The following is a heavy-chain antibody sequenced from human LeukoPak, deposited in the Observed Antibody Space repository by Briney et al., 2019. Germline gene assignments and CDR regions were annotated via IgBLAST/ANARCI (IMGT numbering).Heavy chain of an antibody. V-gene: IGHV4-59*01. CDR2: IYYSGST. J-gene: IGHJ5*02. D-gene: IGHD3-3*01. CDR1: GGSFSGYY. CDR3: ARTLNTGRYDFWSGYYVWFDP. Sequence: PSETLSLTCAVYGGSFSGYYWSWIRQPPGKGLEWIGYIYYSGSTNYNPSLKSRVTISVDTSKNQFSLKLSSVTAADTAVYYCARTLNTGRYDFWSGYYVWFDPWGQGTLVTVSS.